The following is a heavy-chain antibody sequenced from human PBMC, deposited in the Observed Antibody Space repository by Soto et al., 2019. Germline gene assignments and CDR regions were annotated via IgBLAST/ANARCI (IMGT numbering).Heavy chain of an antibody. CDR3: ARSFGWYAIDH. V-gene: IGHV4-4*02. J-gene: IGHJ4*02. CDR2: IHHSGST. CDR1: SGSISSEQR. D-gene: IGHD6-19*01. Sequence: QMQLQESGPGLVKPSETLSLICTVSSGSISSEQRWSWVRQPPGKGLEWIGEIHHSGSTNENPSLGSRVTMSVDKSKNQFSLKLNSVTAADTAVYFCARSFGWYAIDHWGQGTLVIVSS.